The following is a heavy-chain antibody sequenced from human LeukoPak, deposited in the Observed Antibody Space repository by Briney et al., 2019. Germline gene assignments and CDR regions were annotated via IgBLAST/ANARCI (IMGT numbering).Heavy chain of an antibody. CDR2: ISAYNGNT. D-gene: IGHD3-10*01. J-gene: IGHJ6*04. CDR1: GYTFTSYG. CDR3: ARDRKTWVTMVRGVIIVYGMDV. Sequence: ASVKVSCKASGYTFTSYGISWVRQAPGQGLEWMGWISAYNGNTNYAQKLQGRVTMTTDTSTSTAYMELRSLRSDDTAMYYCARDRKTWVTMVRGVIIVYGMDVWGKGTTVTVSS. V-gene: IGHV1-18*04.